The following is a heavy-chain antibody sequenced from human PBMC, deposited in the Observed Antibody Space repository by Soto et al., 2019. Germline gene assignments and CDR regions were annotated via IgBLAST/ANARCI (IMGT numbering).Heavy chain of an antibody. J-gene: IGHJ5*02. D-gene: IGHD3-10*01. V-gene: IGHV4-59*01. CDR3: AREYGSGTYNWFDP. CDR1: GGSMDIYY. CDR2: IYHSGST. Sequence: QVQLQESGPGLVKPSGTLSLTCTISGGSMDIYYWSWIRQPPGKGLEWIGYIYHSGSTKYNPSLKSRVTISVDPSKKQFSLNLSSVTAADTAVYYCAREYGSGTYNWFDPWGQGTLVTVSS.